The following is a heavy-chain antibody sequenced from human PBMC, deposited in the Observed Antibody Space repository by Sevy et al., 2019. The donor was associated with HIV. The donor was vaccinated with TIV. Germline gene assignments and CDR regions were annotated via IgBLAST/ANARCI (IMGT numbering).Heavy chain of an antibody. CDR3: AKDGHDYGDFYFNY. Sequence: GRSLRLSFAASGFTFSSYAMSWVRQAPGKGLEWVSCIIGSGGRTYYAESVKGRFTISRDNAKNTLYLQMNNLRAEDTAVYYCAKDGHDYGDFYFNYWGQGTLVTVSS. V-gene: IGHV3-23*01. D-gene: IGHD4-17*01. J-gene: IGHJ4*02. CDR1: GFTFSSYA. CDR2: IIGSGGRT.